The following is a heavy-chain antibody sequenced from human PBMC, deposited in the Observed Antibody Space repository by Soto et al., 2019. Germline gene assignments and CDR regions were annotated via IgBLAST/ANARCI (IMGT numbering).Heavy chain of an antibody. D-gene: IGHD6-19*01. J-gene: IGHJ4*02. CDR3: ARDRDSSGWYDRYFDY. Sequence: QVQLVQSGAEVKKPGASVKVSCKASGYTFISYGISWVRQAPGQGLEWMGWISAYNGNTNYAQKLQGRVTMTTDTATSTAYMERRSLRSDDTAVYYCARDRDSSGWYDRYFDYWGQGTLVTVSS. CDR2: ISAYNGNT. V-gene: IGHV1-18*01. CDR1: GYTFISYG.